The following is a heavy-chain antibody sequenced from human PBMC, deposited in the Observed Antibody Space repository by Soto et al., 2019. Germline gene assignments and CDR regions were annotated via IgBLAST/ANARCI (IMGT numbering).Heavy chain of an antibody. V-gene: IGHV1-69*06. J-gene: IGHJ4*02. D-gene: IGHD7-27*01. CDR2: LIPLFGTT. CDR3: ARGPNWGYRFDS. CDR1: GGTFSGHA. Sequence: QVQLVQSGAEVKKPGSSVKVSCEASGGTFSGHAISWVRQAPGQGPEWMGGLIPLFGTTQHAQNFQGSLTITADKSPSTAYMELTSLRFDDTAIYYCARGPNWGYRFDSWGQGTLVTVSS.